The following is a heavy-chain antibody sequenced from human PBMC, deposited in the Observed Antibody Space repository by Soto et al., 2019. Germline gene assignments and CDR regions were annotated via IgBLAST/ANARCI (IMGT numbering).Heavy chain of an antibody. CDR2: INAGDGNT. V-gene: IGHV1-3*01. CDR3: ARDRYCTNGVCYSWGFYYYGMDV. CDR1: GYTFTSYA. J-gene: IGHJ6*02. D-gene: IGHD2-8*01. Sequence: ASVKVSCKASGYTFTSYAMHWVRQAPGQRLEWMGWINAGDGNTKYSQKFQGRVTITRDTSASTAYMELSSLRSEDTAVYYCARDRYCTNGVCYSWGFYYYGMDVWGQGTTVTVSS.